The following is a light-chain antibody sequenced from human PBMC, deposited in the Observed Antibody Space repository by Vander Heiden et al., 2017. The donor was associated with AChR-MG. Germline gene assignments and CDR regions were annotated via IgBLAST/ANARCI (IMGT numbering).Light chain of an antibody. CDR2: DAS. Sequence: DIQMIQSPPSLSASVGDRVTITCRASQRISDYLNWYQQKPGKAPKLLIYDASTWQSGVPSRFSGSGSGTAFTLTISSLQPEDFATYYCQQRDRTPLTFGGGTKVDTK. CDR3: QQRDRTPLT. CDR1: QRISDY. V-gene: IGKV1-39*01. J-gene: IGKJ4*01.